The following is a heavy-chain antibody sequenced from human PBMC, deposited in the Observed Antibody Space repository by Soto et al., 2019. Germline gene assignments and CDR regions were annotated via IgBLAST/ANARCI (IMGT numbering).Heavy chain of an antibody. D-gene: IGHD2-2*01. CDR1: GGSFSGYY. V-gene: IGHV4-34*01. Sequence: SETLSLTCAVYGGSFSGYYWSGIRQPPGKGREWIGEINHSGSTNYNPSHKSRVTISVDTSKNQFSLKLSSGTSADTAVDYCARGPDIVVVSAADPGDWFDPWGQGTLVTVSS. CDR2: INHSGST. CDR3: ARGPDIVVVSAADPGDWFDP. J-gene: IGHJ5*02.